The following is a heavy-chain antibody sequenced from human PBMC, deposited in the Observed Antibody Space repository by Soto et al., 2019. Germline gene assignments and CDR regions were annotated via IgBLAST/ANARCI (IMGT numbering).Heavy chain of an antibody. CDR2: ISGSGGST. CDR3: ANTGDSVMDV. CDR1: GFTFSSYG. Sequence: VQLVESGGGVVQPGRSLRLSCAASGFTFSSYGMHWVRQAPGKGLEWVSAISGSGGSTYYADSVKGRFTISRDNSKNTLYLQMNSLRAEDTAVYYCANTGDSVMDVWGQGTTVTVSS. D-gene: IGHD7-27*01. V-gene: IGHV3-23*04. J-gene: IGHJ6*02.